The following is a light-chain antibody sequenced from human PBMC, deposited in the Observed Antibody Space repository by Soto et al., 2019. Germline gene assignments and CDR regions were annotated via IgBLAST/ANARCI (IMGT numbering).Light chain of an antibody. CDR1: SSDVGAYDY. V-gene: IGLV2-8*01. CDR3: SSFAGSNNFPYV. Sequence: QSVLTQPPSASGSPGQSVTISCTGTSSDVGAYDYVSWYQQHPGKAPKLMIYGINKRPSGVPDRFSGSKSGNTASLTVSGLQAEDEADYYCSSFAGSNNFPYVFGTGTKLTVL. CDR2: GIN. J-gene: IGLJ1*01.